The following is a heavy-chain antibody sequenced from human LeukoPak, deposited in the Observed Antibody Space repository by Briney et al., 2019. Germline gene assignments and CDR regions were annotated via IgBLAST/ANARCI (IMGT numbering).Heavy chain of an antibody. CDR2: IIPIFGTA. CDR1: GGTFSSYA. CDR3: AREGSVCTGGSCYFDY. D-gene: IGHD2-15*01. Sequence: GASVKVSCKASGGTFSSYAISWVRQAPGQGVEWMGGIIPIFGTANYAQKFQGRVTITADEYTRTAYMEMRRLRYEGTSVYYCAREGSVCTGGSCYFDYWGQGTLVTVSS. V-gene: IGHV1-69*01. J-gene: IGHJ4*02.